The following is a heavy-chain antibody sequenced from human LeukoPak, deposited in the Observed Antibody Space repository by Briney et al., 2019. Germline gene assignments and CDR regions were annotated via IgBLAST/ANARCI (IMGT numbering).Heavy chain of an antibody. CDR3: ARFEAVAGTPKRWSMEV. CDR2: INHSGST. Sequence: PSETLSLTCAVYGGSFSGYYLSWIRQPPGKGLEWIGEINHSGSTNYNPSLKSRVTISVDTSKNQFSLKLSSVTAADTAVYYCARFEAVAGTPKRWSMEVWGKGTTVTVSS. V-gene: IGHV4-34*01. J-gene: IGHJ6*04. D-gene: IGHD6-19*01. CDR1: GGSFSGYY.